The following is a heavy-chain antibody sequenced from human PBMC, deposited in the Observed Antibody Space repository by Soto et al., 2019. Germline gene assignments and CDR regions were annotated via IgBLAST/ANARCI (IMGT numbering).Heavy chain of an antibody. CDR1: GGSFSGYY. CDR3: ARASQITMIVVVRRLGHWFDP. CDR2: INHSGST. D-gene: IGHD3-22*01. Sequence: SETLSLTCAVYGGSFSGYYWSWIRQPPGKGLEWIGEINHSGSTNYNPSLKSRVTISVDTSKNQFSLKLSSVTAADTAVYYCARASQITMIVVVRRLGHWFDPWGQGTLVTVSS. J-gene: IGHJ5*02. V-gene: IGHV4-34*01.